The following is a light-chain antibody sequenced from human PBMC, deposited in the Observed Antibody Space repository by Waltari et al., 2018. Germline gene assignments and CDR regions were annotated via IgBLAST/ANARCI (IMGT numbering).Light chain of an antibody. J-gene: IGKJ4*01. CDR2: WAS. CDR1: QSVFYSPNNKNY. CDR3: QQYYGSPFT. V-gene: IGKV4-1*01. Sequence: DIVMTQSPDSLAVSLGERATINCKSSQSVFYSPNNKNYLSWYQQKPGQPPKLLIYWASTRESGVPDRFRGSGSGTDFTLTISSLQAEDEALYFCQQYYGSPFTFGGGTKVEIK.